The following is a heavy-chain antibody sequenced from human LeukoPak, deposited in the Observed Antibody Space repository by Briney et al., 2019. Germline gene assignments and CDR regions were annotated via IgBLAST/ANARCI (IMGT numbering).Heavy chain of an antibody. D-gene: IGHD1-1*01. CDR1: GGSFSGYY. Sequence: PSETLSLTCAVYGGSFSGYYWSWIRLPPGKGLEWIGYIYYSGSANYNPSLSNRVTISVDTSKNQFSLRLSSVTAADTAVYYCARDRTGNNWFDPWGQGTLVTVSS. V-gene: IGHV4-59*01. J-gene: IGHJ5*01. CDR2: IYYSGSA. CDR3: ARDRTGNNWFDP.